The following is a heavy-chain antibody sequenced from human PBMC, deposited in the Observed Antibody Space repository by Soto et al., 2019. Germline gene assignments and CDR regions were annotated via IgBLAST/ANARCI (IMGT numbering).Heavy chain of an antibody. CDR3: ARDQSEAFDI. CDR2: IYYSGST. Sequence: SETLSLTCTVSGGSISSGGYYWSWIRQHPGKGLEWIGYIYYSGSTYYNPSLKSRVTISVDTSKNQFSLKLSSVTAADTAVYYCARDQSEAFDIWGQGTMVTVSS. CDR1: GGSISSGGYY. J-gene: IGHJ3*02. V-gene: IGHV4-31*03.